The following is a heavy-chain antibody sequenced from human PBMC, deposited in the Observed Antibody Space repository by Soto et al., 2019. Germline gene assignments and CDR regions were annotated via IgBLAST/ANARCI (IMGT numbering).Heavy chain of an antibody. Sequence: QVQLVESGGGLVKPGGSLRLSCAASGFTFSDYYMSWIRQAPGKGLEWVSYISSSSSYTNYADSVKGRFTISRDNAKNSLYLQMNSLRAEDTAVYYCARDLEWFGERYAFDIWGRGTMVTVSS. V-gene: IGHV3-11*06. J-gene: IGHJ3*02. CDR2: ISSSSSYT. CDR1: GFTFSDYY. CDR3: ARDLEWFGERYAFDI. D-gene: IGHD3-10*01.